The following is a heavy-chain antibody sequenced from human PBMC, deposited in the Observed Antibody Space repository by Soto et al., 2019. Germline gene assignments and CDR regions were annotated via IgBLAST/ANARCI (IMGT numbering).Heavy chain of an antibody. CDR2: IYYSGST. V-gene: IGHV4-59*01. Sequence: PSETLSLTCTVSGGSISSYYWSWIRQPPGKGLEWIGYIYYSGSTNYNPSLKSRVTISVDTSKNQFSLKLNSMTAADTAMYYCARVVAVTGTRGYYLDYWGQGTLVTVSS. CDR1: GGSISSYY. D-gene: IGHD6-19*01. J-gene: IGHJ4*02. CDR3: ARVVAVTGTRGYYLDY.